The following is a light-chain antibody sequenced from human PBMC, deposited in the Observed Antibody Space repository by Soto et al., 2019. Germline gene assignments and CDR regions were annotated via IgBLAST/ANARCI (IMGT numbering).Light chain of an antibody. J-gene: IGLJ3*02. CDR1: SSDVGGYNY. Sequence: QSTLTQPASVSGSPGQSITISCTGTSSDVGGYNYVSWYQQHPGKAPKLMIYEVSNRPSWVSNRFSGSKSGNTASLTISGLQAEDEADYYCSSYTSSSTWVFGGGTQLTV. CDR3: SSYTSSSTWV. CDR2: EVS. V-gene: IGLV2-14*01.